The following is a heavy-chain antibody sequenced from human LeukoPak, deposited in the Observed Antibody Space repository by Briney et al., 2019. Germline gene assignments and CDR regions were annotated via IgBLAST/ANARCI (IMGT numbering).Heavy chain of an antibody. CDR2: IYSGGST. V-gene: IGHV3-53*01. J-gene: IGHJ4*02. CDR1: GFTVSSNY. D-gene: IGHD6-13*01. Sequence: GGSLRLSCAASGFTVSSNYMSWVRQAPGKGLEWVSVIYSGGSTYYADSVKGRFTISRDNSKNTLYLQMNSLRAEDTAVYYCATSPASSCLDYWGQGTLVTVSS. CDR3: ATSPASSCLDY.